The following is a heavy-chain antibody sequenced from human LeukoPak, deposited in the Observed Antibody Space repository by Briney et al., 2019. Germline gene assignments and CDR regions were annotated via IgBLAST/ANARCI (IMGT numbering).Heavy chain of an antibody. J-gene: IGHJ4*02. CDR1: GFSFSSYW. V-gene: IGHV3-74*03. CDR3: ARDNAYMLDY. Sequence: GGSLRLSCAASGFSFSSYWMNWVRQTPGKGLVWVAHINTDGRTTTYADSAKGRFTVSRDNAKNTLYLEMNRLRAEDTAVYYCARDNAYMLDYWGQGTQVTVSS. CDR2: INTDGRTT. D-gene: IGHD5-24*01.